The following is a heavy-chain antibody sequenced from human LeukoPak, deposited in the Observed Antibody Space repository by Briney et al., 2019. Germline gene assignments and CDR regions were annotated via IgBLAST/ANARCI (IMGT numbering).Heavy chain of an antibody. Sequence: SSETLSLTCTVSGGSIISTIYYWGWIRQSPGKGLDWIGSISYSGSSFCKPSLKSRVTIAVDTSKNQFSLKLSSVTAADTAVYYCARDMMVRGVITDNWFDPWGQGTLVTVSS. V-gene: IGHV4-39*07. D-gene: IGHD3-10*01. J-gene: IGHJ5*02. CDR2: ISYSGSS. CDR3: ARDMMVRGVITDNWFDP. CDR1: GGSIISTIYY.